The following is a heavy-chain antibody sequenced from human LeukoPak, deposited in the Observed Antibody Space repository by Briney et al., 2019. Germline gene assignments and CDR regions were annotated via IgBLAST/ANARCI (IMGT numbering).Heavy chain of an antibody. V-gene: IGHV1-8*01. CDR2: MNPNSGNT. Sequence: ASVKVSCKASGYTFTSYDINWVRQAPGQGLEWMGWMNPNSGNTGYAQKFQGRVTMTSNTSISTAYLELSSQRYEDTDVYYCARRVDRTVIHYYYYYMDVWGKGTTVTVSS. CDR3: ARRVDRTVIHYYYYYMDV. J-gene: IGHJ6*03. D-gene: IGHD3-16*02. CDR1: GYTFTSYD.